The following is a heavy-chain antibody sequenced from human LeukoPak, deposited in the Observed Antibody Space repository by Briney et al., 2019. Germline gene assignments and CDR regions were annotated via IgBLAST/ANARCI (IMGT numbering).Heavy chain of an antibody. CDR2: IYYTGTT. D-gene: IGHD1-1*01. J-gene: IGHJ4*02. Sequence: SETLSLTCTVSGGSINRYYWSWIRQSPGKGPEWIAWIYYTGTTNYNPSLKSRVTISVDTSKNQFSLRLTSVTAADTAVYFCAREWGTGSSDYWGQGILVTVSS. CDR3: AREWGTGSSDY. CDR1: GGSINRYY. V-gene: IGHV4-59*01.